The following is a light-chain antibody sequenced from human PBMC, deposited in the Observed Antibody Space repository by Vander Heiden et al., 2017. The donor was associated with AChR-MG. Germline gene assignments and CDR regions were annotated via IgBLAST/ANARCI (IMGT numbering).Light chain of an antibody. CDR3: QQFNSYPIT. Sequence: AIQLTQSPSSLSASVGDRVTITCRASQGISSALAWYQQKPGKAPELLIYDASSLESGVPSRCSGSGSGTDFTLTISSLQPEDFATYYCQQFNSYPITFGQGTRLEIK. CDR2: DAS. V-gene: IGKV1-13*02. CDR1: QGISSA. J-gene: IGKJ5*01.